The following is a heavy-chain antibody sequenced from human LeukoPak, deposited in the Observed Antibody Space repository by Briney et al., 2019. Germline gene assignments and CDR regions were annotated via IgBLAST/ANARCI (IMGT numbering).Heavy chain of an antibody. V-gene: IGHV3-23*01. D-gene: IGHD3-10*01. Sequence: PGGSLRLSCAASGFTLSNYDMMWVRQAPGRGLEWVSGLRESGGGAYYTASVKGRFTVSRDNSKNTLYLQINSLRAEDTAVYHCARRGIVVRGFLIGLHKQAYYFDYWGQGALVTVST. CDR2: LRESGGGA. CDR3: ARRGIVVRGFLIGLHKQAYYFDY. CDR1: GFTLSNYD. J-gene: IGHJ4*02.